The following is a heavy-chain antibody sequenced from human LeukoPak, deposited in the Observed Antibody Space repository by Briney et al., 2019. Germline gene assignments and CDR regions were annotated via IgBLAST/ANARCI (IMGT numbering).Heavy chain of an antibody. CDR3: VRDRTMVRGVMGDAFDV. J-gene: IGHJ3*01. CDR1: GFTFDDYG. V-gene: IGHV3-20*01. CDR2: ISWNGGTT. Sequence: GGSLRLSCEASGFTFDDYGMSWVRQAPGKGLEWVSGISWNGGTTGYADSVKGRFAISRDNAKDSLYLQMDSLRGEDTALYQCVRDRTMVRGVMGDAFDVWGQGTMVTVSS. D-gene: IGHD3-10*01.